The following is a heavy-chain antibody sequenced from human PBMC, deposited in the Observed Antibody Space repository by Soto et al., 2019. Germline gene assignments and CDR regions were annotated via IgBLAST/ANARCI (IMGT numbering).Heavy chain of an antibody. CDR2: IYWDDDK. Sequence: QITLEESGPTLVKPTQTLTLTCTFSGFSLSTSGVNVGWIRQPPGKALEWLALIYWDDDKRYSPSLKSRLTITKDTTNNQVVLTMTNMDPVDTATYYCAHRRNSGSDFDYWGQGTLVTVSS. V-gene: IGHV2-5*02. D-gene: IGHD3-10*01. CDR1: GFSLSTSGVN. J-gene: IGHJ4*02. CDR3: AHRRNSGSDFDY.